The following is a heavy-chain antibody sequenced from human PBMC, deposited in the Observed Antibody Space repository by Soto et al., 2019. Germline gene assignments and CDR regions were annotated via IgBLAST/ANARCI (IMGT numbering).Heavy chain of an antibody. J-gene: IGHJ6*03. CDR1: GYTFTSYD. Sequence: ASVKVSCKASGYTFTSYDINWVRQATGQRLEWMGWMNPNSGNTGYAQKFQGRVTMTRNTSISTAYMELSSLRSEDTAVYYCARVALTGGDYYYYYMDVWGKGTTVTVSS. V-gene: IGHV1-8*01. CDR2: MNPNSGNT. D-gene: IGHD3-10*01. CDR3: ARVALTGGDYYYYYMDV.